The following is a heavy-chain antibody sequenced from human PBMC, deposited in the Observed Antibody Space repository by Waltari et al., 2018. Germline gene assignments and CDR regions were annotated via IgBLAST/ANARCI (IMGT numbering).Heavy chain of an antibody. D-gene: IGHD6-19*01. CDR3: ARDEWLVYYFDY. Sequence: QVQLQQWGAGLLKPSETLSLTCAVYGGSFSGYYWSWIRKPPGKGLEWIGEINHSGSTNYNPSLKSRVTRSVDTSKNQFSLKLSSVTAADTAVYYWARDEWLVYYFDYWGQGTLVTVSS. V-gene: IGHV4-34*01. CDR2: INHSGST. CDR1: GGSFSGYY. J-gene: IGHJ4*02.